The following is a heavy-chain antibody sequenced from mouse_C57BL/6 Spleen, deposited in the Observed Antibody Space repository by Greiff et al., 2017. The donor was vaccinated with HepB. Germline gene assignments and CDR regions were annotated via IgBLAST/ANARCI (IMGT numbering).Heavy chain of an antibody. Sequence: VQLQQSGAELVRPGASVKLSCTASGFNIKDDYMHWVKQRPEQGLEWIGWIDPENGDTEYASKFQGKATITADTSSNTAYLQLSSRTSEDTAVYYCTRAYYSNYVLYFDYWGQGTTLTVSS. CDR3: TRAYYSNYVLYFDY. V-gene: IGHV14-4*01. J-gene: IGHJ2*01. CDR2: IDPENGDT. CDR1: GFNIKDDY. D-gene: IGHD2-5*01.